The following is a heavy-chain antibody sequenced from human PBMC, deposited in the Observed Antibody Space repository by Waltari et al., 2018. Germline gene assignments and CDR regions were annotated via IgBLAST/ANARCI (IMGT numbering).Heavy chain of an antibody. J-gene: IGHJ3*02. D-gene: IGHD5-18*01. CDR3: ARADTAMVKFNAFDI. CDR2: IYYSGST. CDR1: GGSISSYY. Sequence: VQLQESGPGLVQPSETLSLTCTVSGGSISSYYWTWFRQPPGKGLEWIGYIYYSGSTNYNPSLKSRVTISVDTSKNQFSLKLSSVTAADTAVYYCARADTAMVKFNAFDIWGQGTMVTVSS. V-gene: IGHV4-59*01.